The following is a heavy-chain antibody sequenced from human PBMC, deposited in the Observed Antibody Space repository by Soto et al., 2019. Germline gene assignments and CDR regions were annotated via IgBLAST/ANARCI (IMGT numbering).Heavy chain of an antibody. J-gene: IGHJ3*02. V-gene: IGHV3-21*01. Sequence: GGSLRLSCAASGFTFSSYSMNWVRQAPGKWLEWVSSISSSSSYIYYADSVKGRFTISRDNAKNSLYLQMNSLRAEDTSVYYCARDAPYMVRGVINAFDIWGQGTMVTVSS. D-gene: IGHD3-10*01. CDR3: ARDAPYMVRGVINAFDI. CDR2: ISSSSSYI. CDR1: GFTFSSYS.